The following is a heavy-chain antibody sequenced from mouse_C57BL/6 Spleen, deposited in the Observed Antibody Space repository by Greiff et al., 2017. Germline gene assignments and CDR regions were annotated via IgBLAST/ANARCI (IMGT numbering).Heavy chain of an antibody. J-gene: IGHJ4*01. V-gene: IGHV5-17*01. D-gene: IGHD3-3*01. CDR3: ARRLAGTDAMDY. CDR2: ISSGSSTI. CDR1: GFTFSDYG. Sequence: EVHLVESGGGLVKPGGSLKLSCAASGFTFSDYGMHWVRQAPEKGLEWVAYISSGSSTIYYADTVKGRFTISRDNAKNTLFLQMTSLRSEDTAMYYCARRLAGTDAMDYWGQGTSVTVSS.